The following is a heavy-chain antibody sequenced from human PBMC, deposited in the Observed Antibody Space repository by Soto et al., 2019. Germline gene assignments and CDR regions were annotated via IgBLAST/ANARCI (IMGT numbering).Heavy chain of an antibody. J-gene: IGHJ6*02. CDR1: GFTFTGSA. D-gene: IGHD5-12*01. V-gene: IGHV1-58*01. CDR3: AAEGRSGYDPRFYYYYGMDV. CDR2: IIVGSGNT. Sequence: GASVKVFCKASGFTFTGSAVLWVRQARGQRLEWIRWIIVGSGNTNYAQQFQERVTITRDMTTSTAYMELSSLRSEDTAVYYCAAEGRSGYDPRFYYYYGMDVWGQGTTVTVSS.